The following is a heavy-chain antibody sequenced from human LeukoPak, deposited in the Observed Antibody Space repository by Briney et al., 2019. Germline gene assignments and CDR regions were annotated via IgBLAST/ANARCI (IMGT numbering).Heavy chain of an antibody. CDR1: GFSFSNFA. D-gene: IGHD1-26*01. V-gene: IGHV3-23*01. J-gene: IGHJ3*02. CDR2: IDVGAGRT. Sequence: PGGSLRLSCAASGFSFSNFAMNWVRQAPGKGLEWVSAIDVGAGRTYYADSVKGRFTISRDNAKSSLYLQMNSLRAEDTAVFYCAREGLLLERAFDIWGQGTMVTVSS. CDR3: AREGLLLERAFDI.